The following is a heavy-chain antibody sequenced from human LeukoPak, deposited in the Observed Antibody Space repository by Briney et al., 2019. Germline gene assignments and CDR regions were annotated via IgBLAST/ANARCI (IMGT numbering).Heavy chain of an antibody. Sequence: SETLSLTCTVSVGSITSNDYYWGWIRQPPGKGLEWIGTIYYTGNTYYNPSLESRVTISVDTSKNQFSLKWNSVTAADTAVYYCATHGPAVAGGFDPWGRGALVTASS. V-gene: IGHV4-39*01. CDR1: VGSITSNDYY. J-gene: IGHJ5*02. CDR2: IYYTGNT. CDR3: ATHGPAVAGGFDP. D-gene: IGHD6-19*01.